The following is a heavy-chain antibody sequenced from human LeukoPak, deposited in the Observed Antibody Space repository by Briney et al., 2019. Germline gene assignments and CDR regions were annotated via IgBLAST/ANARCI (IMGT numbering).Heavy chain of an antibody. CDR3: ARDRPGGYYDSSGYLDY. D-gene: IGHD3-22*01. CDR1: GGTFSSYA. Sequence: SVKVSCKASGGTFSSYAISWVRQAPGQGLEWMGGIIPIFGTANYAQKFQGRVTITTDESTSTAYMELSSLRSEDTAVYYCARDRPGGYYDSSGYLDYWGQGTLVTVSS. CDR2: IIPIFGTA. V-gene: IGHV1-69*05. J-gene: IGHJ4*02.